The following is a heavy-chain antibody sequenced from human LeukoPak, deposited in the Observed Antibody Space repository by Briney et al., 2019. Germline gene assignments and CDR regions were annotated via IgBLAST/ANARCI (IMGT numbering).Heavy chain of an antibody. D-gene: IGHD3-22*01. CDR2: ISGSGGST. V-gene: IGHV3-23*01. Sequence: GGSLRLSCTVSGFTVSSNSMSWVRQAPGKGLEWVSGISGSGGSTYYADSVKGRFTISRDNSKNTLYLQMNSLRAEDTAVYYCARAYYDSSGYYYEGAFDIWGQGTMVTVPS. CDR1: GFTVSSNS. J-gene: IGHJ3*02. CDR3: ARAYYDSSGYYYEGAFDI.